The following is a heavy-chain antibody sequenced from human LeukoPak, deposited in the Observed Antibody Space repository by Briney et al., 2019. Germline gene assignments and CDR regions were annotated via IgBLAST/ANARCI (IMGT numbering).Heavy chain of an antibody. D-gene: IGHD4-17*01. CDR1: GGSFSGYY. Sequence: PSETLSLTCAVYGGSFSGYYWSWIRQPPGKGLEWIGEINHSGSTNYNPSLKSRVTISVDTSKNQFSLKLSSVTAADTAVYYCARVQYGDQDAFDIWGQGTMVTVSS. CDR3: ARVQYGDQDAFDI. J-gene: IGHJ3*02. CDR2: INHSGST. V-gene: IGHV4-34*01.